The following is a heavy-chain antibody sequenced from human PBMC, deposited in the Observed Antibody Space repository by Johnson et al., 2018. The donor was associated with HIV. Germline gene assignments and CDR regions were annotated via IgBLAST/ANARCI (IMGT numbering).Heavy chain of an antibody. CDR1: GFTFSSYG. J-gene: IGHJ3*02. Sequence: QVQLVESGGGVVQPGRSLRLSCAGSGFTFSSYGMHWVRQAPGKGLEWVALISHDGSNKYYADSVTGRFTISRDNSKNTLYVPMNSLRGEDTAVDDCSKGQVVVAATSAFDIWGQGTMGTVSS. CDR3: SKGQVVVAATSAFDI. CDR2: ISHDGSNK. D-gene: IGHD2-15*01. V-gene: IGHV3-30*18.